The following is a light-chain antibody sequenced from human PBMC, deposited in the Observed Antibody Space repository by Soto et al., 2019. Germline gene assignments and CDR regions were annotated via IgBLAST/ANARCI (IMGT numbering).Light chain of an antibody. CDR2: GAS. CDR1: QSVSSN. Sequence: EIVMTQSPATLSVSPGERATLSCRASQSVSSNLAWYQQKPGQAPRLLIYGASNRATGIPARFSGSGSGTEFTLTISSLQSEDFAVYYCQQYNNWLGTFGPGTKVDIK. CDR3: QQYNNWLGT. V-gene: IGKV3-15*01. J-gene: IGKJ3*01.